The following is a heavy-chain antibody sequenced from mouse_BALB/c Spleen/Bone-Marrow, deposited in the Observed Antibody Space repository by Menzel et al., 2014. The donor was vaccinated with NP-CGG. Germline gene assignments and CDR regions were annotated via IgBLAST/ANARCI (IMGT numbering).Heavy chain of an antibody. D-gene: IGHD1-1*01. CDR3: ARIYYYGRGYFDY. Sequence: EVQRVESGAELVKPGASVKLSCTASGFNIKDTYMHWVKQRPEQGLEWIGRIDPANGNTKYDPKFQGKATITADTSSNTAYLQLSSLTSEDTAVYYCARIYYYGRGYFDYWGQGTTLTVPS. V-gene: IGHV14-3*02. CDR1: GFNIKDTY. CDR2: IDPANGNT. J-gene: IGHJ2*01.